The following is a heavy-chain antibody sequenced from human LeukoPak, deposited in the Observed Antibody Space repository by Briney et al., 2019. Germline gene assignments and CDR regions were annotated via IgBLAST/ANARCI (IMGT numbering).Heavy chain of an antibody. V-gene: IGHV4-34*01. CDR3: ASEGPRLRYCASVAAFDI. D-gene: IGHD3-9*01. CDR1: GGSFSGYY. CDR2: INHSGST. J-gene: IGHJ3*02. Sequence: SETLSLTCAVYGGSFSGYYWSWIRQPPGKGLEWIGEINHSGSTNYNPSLKSRVTISVDTSKNQFSLTLSSVTAADTAVYYCASEGPRLRYCASVAAFDIWGQGTMVTVSS.